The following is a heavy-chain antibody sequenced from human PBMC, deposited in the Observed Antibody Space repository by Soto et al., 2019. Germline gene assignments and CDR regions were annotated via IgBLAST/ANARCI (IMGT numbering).Heavy chain of an antibody. V-gene: IGHV1-8*01. CDR2: MNPNIGNT. CDR3: ARTLIVVVAATRNYYYGMEV. D-gene: IGHD2-15*01. J-gene: IGHJ6*04. Sequence: ASVNVSCKASGYTFTSYDINWVRQATGQGLEWMGWMNPNIGNTGYAQKFQGRVTMTRNTSISTAYMELSSLRSEDTAVYYCARTLIVVVAATRNYYYGMEVWGKGNTVTVSA. CDR1: GYTFTSYD.